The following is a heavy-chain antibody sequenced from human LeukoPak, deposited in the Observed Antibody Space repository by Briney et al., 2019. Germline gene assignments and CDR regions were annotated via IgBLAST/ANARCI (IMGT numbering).Heavy chain of an antibody. V-gene: IGHV3-53*01. D-gene: IGHD3-22*01. CDR2: IYSGGST. CDR3: ARETVGYYDSSGFFDY. J-gene: IGHJ4*02. CDR1: GFTVSSNY. Sequence: PGGSLRLSCAASGFTVSSNYMSWVRQAPGKGLEWVSVIYSGGSTYYADSVKGRITISRDNSKNTLYLQMNSLRAEDTAVYYCARETVGYYDSSGFFDYWGQGTLVTVSS.